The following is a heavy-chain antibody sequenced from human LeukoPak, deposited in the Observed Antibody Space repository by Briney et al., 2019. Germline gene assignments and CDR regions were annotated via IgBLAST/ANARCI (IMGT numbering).Heavy chain of an antibody. V-gene: IGHV4-59*11. J-gene: IGHJ3*02. CDR1: GDSFSSHY. CDR2: ISYIGST. D-gene: IGHD4-17*01. CDR3: ARDLVTVTKGFDI. Sequence: SETLSLTCVVSGDSFSSHYWTWIRQSPGKGLEWIGYISYIGSTNYHPSLKSRVTISIDTSKNQFSLKLRSVTAADTAVYYCARDLVTVTKGFDIWGQVTMVSVSS.